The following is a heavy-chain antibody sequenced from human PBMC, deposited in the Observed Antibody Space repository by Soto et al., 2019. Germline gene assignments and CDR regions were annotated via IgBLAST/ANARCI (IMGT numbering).Heavy chain of an antibody. V-gene: IGHV1-69*06. Sequence: SVKVSCKASGGTFSSYAISWVRQAPGQGLEWMGGIITIFGTANYAQKFQGRVTITADKSTSTAYMELSSLRSEDTAVYYCASGGYSSSYSYWGQVTLVTVSS. CDR1: GGTFSSYA. J-gene: IGHJ4*02. CDR2: IITIFGTA. D-gene: IGHD6-13*01. CDR3: ASGGYSSSYSY.